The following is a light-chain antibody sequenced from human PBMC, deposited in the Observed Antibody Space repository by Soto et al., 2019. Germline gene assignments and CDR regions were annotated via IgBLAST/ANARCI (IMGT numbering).Light chain of an antibody. V-gene: IGLV2-14*03. CDR2: DVS. CDR3: SSYTSSSTYV. J-gene: IGLJ1*01. CDR1: SSEVGAYNS. Sequence: QSVLTQPASVSGSPGQSIAISCTGNSSEVGAYNSVSWYQQHPGRAPKLMIHDVSNRPSGVSNRFSGSKSGNTASLTISGLQAEDEADYYCSSYTSSSTYVFGTGTKVTV.